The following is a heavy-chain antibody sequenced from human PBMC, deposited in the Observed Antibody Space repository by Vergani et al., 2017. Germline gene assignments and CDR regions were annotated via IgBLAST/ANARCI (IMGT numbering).Heavy chain of an antibody. CDR1: GFTFSSYA. V-gene: IGHV3-23*01. D-gene: IGHD3-10*01. CDR3: ARDQTNMVRGVIITRYYYGMDV. CDR2: ISGSGGST. J-gene: IGHJ6*02. Sequence: EVQLLESGGGLVQPGGSLRLSCAASGFTFSSYAMSWVRQAPGKGLEWVSAISGSGGSTYYADSVKGRFTISRDNSKNSLYLQMNSLRAEDTAVYYCARDQTNMVRGVIITRYYYGMDVWGQGTTVTVSS.